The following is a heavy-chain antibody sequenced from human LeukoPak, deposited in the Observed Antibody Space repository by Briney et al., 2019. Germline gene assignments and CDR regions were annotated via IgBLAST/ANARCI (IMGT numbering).Heavy chain of an antibody. D-gene: IGHD3-3*01. V-gene: IGHV3-30*04. CDR3: AREPLFCSGMSQNYFDY. CDR1: GFTFANYA. J-gene: IGHJ4*02. CDR2: ISYDGGNI. Sequence: GGSLRLSCSPSGFTFANYAMHSVRQAPGKGLEWVALISYDGGNIYYADSVQGRFTISRDNSKNTLYLQMNSLRPEDTAVYYCAREPLFCSGMSQNYFDYWGQGTLVTVSS.